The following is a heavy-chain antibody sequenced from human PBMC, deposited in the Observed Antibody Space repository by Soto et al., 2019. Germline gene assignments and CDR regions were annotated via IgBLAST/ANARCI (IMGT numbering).Heavy chain of an antibody. CDR3: AKRIAVAGGRYFDY. V-gene: IGHV3-30*18. CDR2: ISYDGSNK. D-gene: IGHD6-19*01. Sequence: GGSLRLSCAASGFTFSSYGMHWVRQAPGKGLEWVAVISYDGSNKYYADSVKGRFTISRDNSKNTLYLQMNSLRAEDTAVYYCAKRIAVAGGRYFDYWGQGTLVTVSS. CDR1: GFTFSSYG. J-gene: IGHJ4*02.